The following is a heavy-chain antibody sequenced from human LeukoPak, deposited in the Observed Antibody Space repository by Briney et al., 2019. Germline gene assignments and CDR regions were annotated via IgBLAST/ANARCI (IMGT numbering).Heavy chain of an antibody. V-gene: IGHV3-23*01. CDR1: GFTFGRHA. J-gene: IGHJ4*02. D-gene: IGHD3-10*01. Sequence: GGSLRLSCAASGFTFGRHAMNWVRQAPGKGQEWVSAIRFSGESTYYADSVKGRFTISRDNSKNTLYLQMDSLRAEDTAVYYCAKDVGTSGNYSPSDYWGQGTLVTVSS. CDR3: AKDVGTSGNYSPSDY. CDR2: IRFSGEST.